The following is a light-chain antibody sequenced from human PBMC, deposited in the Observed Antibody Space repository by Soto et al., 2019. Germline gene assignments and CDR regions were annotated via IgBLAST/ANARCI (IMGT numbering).Light chain of an antibody. CDR2: DAS. Sequence: EIVLTQSPGTLSLSPGETATLSCRASQSVRSNYLAWYQQKPGQAPRFLIYDASIRAPGIPDRFSGSGSGTDFTLTISRLEPEDFAVYYCQQYGSSPLTFGGGTKVEIK. J-gene: IGKJ4*01. CDR1: QSVRSNY. V-gene: IGKV3-20*01. CDR3: QQYGSSPLT.